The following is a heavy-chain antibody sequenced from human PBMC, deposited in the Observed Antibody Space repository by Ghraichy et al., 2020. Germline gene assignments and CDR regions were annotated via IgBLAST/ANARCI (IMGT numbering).Heavy chain of an antibody. CDR1: GGSITGYY. CDR3: ARQSGSGSAFDY. Sequence: SETLSLTCTVSGGSITGYYWSWIRQPPGKGLEWIGYMYYSGSTRTTNYNPSLKSRVTILVDMSKNHFSLKLSSVTAADTAVYYCARQSGSGSAFDYWGQGTLVTVSS. V-gene: IGHV4-59*01. J-gene: IGHJ4*02. CDR2: MYYSGSTRTT.